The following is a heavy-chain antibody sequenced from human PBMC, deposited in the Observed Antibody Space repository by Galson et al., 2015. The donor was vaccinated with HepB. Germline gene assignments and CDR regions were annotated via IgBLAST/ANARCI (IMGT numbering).Heavy chain of an antibody. CDR2: ISSSGSTI. D-gene: IGHD2-2*01. J-gene: IGHJ3*02. CDR3: ARAGTDIVVVPPLPDAFDI. Sequence: SLRLSCAASGFTFSDYYMSWIRQAPGKGLEWVSYISSSGSTIYYADSVKGRFTISRDNAKNSLYLQMNSLRAEDTAVYYCARAGTDIVVVPPLPDAFDIWGQGTMVTVSS. V-gene: IGHV3-11*01. CDR1: GFTFSDYY.